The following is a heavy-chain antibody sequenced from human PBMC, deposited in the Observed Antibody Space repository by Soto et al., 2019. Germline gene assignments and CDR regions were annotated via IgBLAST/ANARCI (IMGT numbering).Heavy chain of an antibody. Sequence: ASVKVSCKASGYTFTSYGISWVRQAPGQGLEWMGWISAYNGNTNYAQKLQGRVTMTTDTSTGTAYMELRSLRSDDTAVYYCARDRETTRPGYSSSWPPDYWGQGTLVTVSS. CDR1: GYTFTSYG. D-gene: IGHD6-13*01. J-gene: IGHJ4*02. V-gene: IGHV1-18*01. CDR2: ISAYNGNT. CDR3: ARDRETTRPGYSSSWPPDY.